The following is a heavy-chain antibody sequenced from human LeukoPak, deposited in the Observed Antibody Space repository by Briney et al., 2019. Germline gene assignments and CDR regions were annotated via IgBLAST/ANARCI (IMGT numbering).Heavy chain of an antibody. CDR3: ARDSSGFGEPTLFGYYYGMDV. D-gene: IGHD3-10*01. V-gene: IGHV1-69*13. CDR2: IIPIFGTA. Sequence: GASVKVSCKASGGTFSSYAISWVRQAPGQGLEWMGGIIPIFGTANYAQKFQGRVTITADESTSTAYMELSSLRSEDTAMYYCARDSSGFGEPTLFGYYYGMDVWGKGTTVTVSS. J-gene: IGHJ6*04. CDR1: GGTFSSYA.